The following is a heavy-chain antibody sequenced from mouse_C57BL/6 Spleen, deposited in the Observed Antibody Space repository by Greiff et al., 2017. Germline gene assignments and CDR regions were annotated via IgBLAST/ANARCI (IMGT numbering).Heavy chain of an antibody. CDR1: GFNFKNTY. J-gene: IGHJ4*01. Sequence: VQLQQSVAELVRPGASVKLSCTASGFNFKNTYMHWVKQRPEQGLEWIGRIDPANGNTKYAPKFQGKATITADTSSNTAYLQLSSLTSEDTAIYYCARCMVATGAMDYWGQGTSVTVSS. CDR3: ARCMVATGAMDY. D-gene: IGHD2-2*01. V-gene: IGHV14-3*01. CDR2: IDPANGNT.